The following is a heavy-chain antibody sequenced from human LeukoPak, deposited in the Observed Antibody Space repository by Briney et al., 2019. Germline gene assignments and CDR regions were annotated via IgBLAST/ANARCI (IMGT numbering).Heavy chain of an antibody. CDR2: INSDWSSI. V-gene: IGHV3-74*01. CDR3: ARARGEAALDI. CDR1: VHPFCSYW. Sequence: GGSLRLSCTVSVHPFCSYWEHWVRQAPGRGLVWVSRINSDWSSIIYADSVEGRFTISRDSDENTLYLQVKSLRAEDTAVYFLARARGEAALDIWGQGTMVTVSS. D-gene: IGHD4-17*01. J-gene: IGHJ3*02.